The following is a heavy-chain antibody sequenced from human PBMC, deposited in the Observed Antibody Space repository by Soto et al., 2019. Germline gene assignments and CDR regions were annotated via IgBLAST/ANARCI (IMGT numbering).Heavy chain of an antibody. Sequence: GASVKVSCKVSGYTLTELSIHWVRQAPGEGLEWMGGFDLENGETIYAQRFQGRVTMTEESSADTPYMELSSLRSEDTAVYYCAIEVRRRNQFAHWGQGTMVTVS. CDR2: FDLENGET. J-gene: IGHJ4*02. V-gene: IGHV1-24*01. CDR3: AIEVRRRNQFAH. CDR1: GYTLTELS. D-gene: IGHD3-10*01.